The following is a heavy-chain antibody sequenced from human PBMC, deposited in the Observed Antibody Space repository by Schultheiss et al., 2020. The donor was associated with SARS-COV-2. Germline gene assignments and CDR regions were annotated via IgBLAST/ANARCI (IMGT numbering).Heavy chain of an antibody. CDR3: ARQRYSSSWYPDY. D-gene: IGHD6-13*01. V-gene: IGHV4-39*01. J-gene: IGHJ4*02. CDR2: IYYSGST. Sequence: SETLSLTCTVSGGSISSGGYYWSWIRQPPGKGLEWIGSIYYSGSTYYNPSLKSRVTISVDTSKNQFSLKLSSVTAADTAVYYCARQRYSSSWYPDYWGQGTLVTVSS. CDR1: GGSISSGGYY.